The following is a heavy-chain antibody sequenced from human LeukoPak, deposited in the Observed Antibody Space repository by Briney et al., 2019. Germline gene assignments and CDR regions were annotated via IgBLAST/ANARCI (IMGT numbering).Heavy chain of an antibody. CDR3: AMAAAYIY. D-gene: IGHD6-13*01. J-gene: IGHJ4*02. Sequence: GASVKVSRKASGGTFSSYAISWVRQAPGQGLEWMGGIIPIFGTANYAQKFQGRVTITADESTSTAYMELRSLRSDDTAVYYCAMAAAYIYWGQGTLVTVSS. CDR2: IIPIFGTA. CDR1: GGTFSSYA. V-gene: IGHV1-69*01.